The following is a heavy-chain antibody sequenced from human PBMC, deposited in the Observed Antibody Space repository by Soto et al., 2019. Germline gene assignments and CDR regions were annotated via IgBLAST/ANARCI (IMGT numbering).Heavy chain of an antibody. V-gene: IGHV3-23*01. D-gene: IGHD3-10*01. CDR3: AKRGGSAPSVHMSGSYRYFDY. Sequence: PGGSLRLSCAASGFTFCNFSLSWVRQAPGKGLEWGSAISGSATSTFYADSVKGRFTISRDNSKNTLYLQLNSLRAEDTAVYYCAKRGGSAPSVHMSGSYRYFDYWGQGTLVTVSS. CDR1: GFTFCNFS. CDR2: ISGSATST. J-gene: IGHJ4*02.